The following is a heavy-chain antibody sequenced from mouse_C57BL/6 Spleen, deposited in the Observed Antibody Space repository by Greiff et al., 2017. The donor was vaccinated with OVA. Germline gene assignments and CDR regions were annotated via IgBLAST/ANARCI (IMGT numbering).Heavy chain of an antibody. CDR2: INPSTGGT. CDR1: GYSFTGYY. V-gene: IGHV1-42*01. CDR3: AGSCGGNYVEDAMDY. D-gene: IGHD2-1*01. Sequence: EVQLQQSGPELVKPGASVKISCKASGYSFTGYYMNWVKQSPEKSLEWIGEINPSTGGTTYNQKFKAKATLTVDKSSSTAYMQLKSLTSEDSAVYYGAGSCGGNYVEDAMDYWGQGTSVTVSS. J-gene: IGHJ4*01.